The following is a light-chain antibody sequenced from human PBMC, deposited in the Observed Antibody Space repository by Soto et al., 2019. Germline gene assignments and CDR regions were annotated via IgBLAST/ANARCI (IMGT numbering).Light chain of an antibody. CDR2: DAS. CDR3: QQYDGLPPYT. Sequence: DIQMTQSPSSLSASVGDRVTITCQASQDIKDFLNWYQQKPGKAPKLLIYDASNLEPGVPSRFSVRGSGTDFTLTIASLQPEDIATYYCQQYDGLPPYTFGQGTKLEIK. V-gene: IGKV1-33*01. J-gene: IGKJ2*01. CDR1: QDIKDF.